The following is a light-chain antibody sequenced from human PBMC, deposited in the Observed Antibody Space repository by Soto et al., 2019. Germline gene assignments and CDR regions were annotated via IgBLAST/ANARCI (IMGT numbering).Light chain of an antibody. CDR3: QQYNSDSRT. V-gene: IGKV1-5*01. CDR1: QSISSW. J-gene: IGKJ1*01. CDR2: DAS. Sequence: DIQMTQSPSTLSASVGDLVTITCRASQSISSWLAWYQQKPGKAPKLLIYDASSLESGVPSRFSGSGSGTEFTLTISSLQPDDFATYYCQQYNSDSRTFGQGTKGEIK.